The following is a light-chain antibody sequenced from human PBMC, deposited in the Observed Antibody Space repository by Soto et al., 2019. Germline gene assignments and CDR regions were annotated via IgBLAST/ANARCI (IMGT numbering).Light chain of an antibody. Sequence: QSALTQPASVSGSPGQSITISCTGTSSDVGYYNYVSWYQQHPGKAPKLMIYDVSNRPSGVSNRFSGSKSGNSASLTISGLQAEDEADYDCSSYTSSSTSHVVFGGGTKLTVL. CDR3: SSYTSSSTSHVV. V-gene: IGLV2-14*01. CDR1: SSDVGYYNY. J-gene: IGLJ2*01. CDR2: DVS.